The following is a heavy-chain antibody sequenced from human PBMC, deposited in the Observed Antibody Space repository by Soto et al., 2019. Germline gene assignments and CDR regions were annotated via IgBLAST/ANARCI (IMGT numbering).Heavy chain of an antibody. CDR1: GGTFSTYS. Sequence: QVQLVQSGAEVKKPGSSVKVSCKPSGGTFSTYSIFWVRQAPGQGLEWMGRIIPMLGVANYAQKFQGRVTITADKSTTTVYMERSSLRSEDTALFYCTIGSWSGEVFDVWGQGKRVTVSS. J-gene: IGHJ3*01. CDR2: IIPMLGVA. CDR3: TIGSWSGEVFDV. D-gene: IGHD2-21*01. V-gene: IGHV1-69*02.